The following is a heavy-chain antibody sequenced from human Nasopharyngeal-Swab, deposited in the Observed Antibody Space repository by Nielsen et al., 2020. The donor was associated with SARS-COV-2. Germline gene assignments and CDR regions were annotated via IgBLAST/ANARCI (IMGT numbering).Heavy chain of an antibody. CDR2: MYHSGST. Sequence: SETLSLTCTVSGGSISSGGYYWGWIRQPPGKGLEWIGSMYHSGSTNYNPSLKSRVTISVDTSKNQFSLKLSSVTAADTAVYYCARATSNIVLMVYAIGAFDIWGQGTMVTVSS. V-gene: IGHV4-39*07. CDR1: GGSISSGGYY. D-gene: IGHD2-8*01. J-gene: IGHJ3*02. CDR3: ARATSNIVLMVYAIGAFDI.